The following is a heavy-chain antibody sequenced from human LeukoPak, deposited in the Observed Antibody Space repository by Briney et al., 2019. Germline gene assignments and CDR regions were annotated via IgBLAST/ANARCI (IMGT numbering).Heavy chain of an antibody. V-gene: IGHV3-9*01. D-gene: IGHD2-8*02. CDR3: AKEAGGGYHFDP. CDR2: ISWNSGSI. CDR1: GFTFDDYA. J-gene: IGHJ2*01. Sequence: GGSLRLSCAASGFTFDDYAMHWVRHAPGKGLEWVSGISWNSGSIGYADSVKGRFTISRDNAKNSLYLQMNSLRAEDTALYYCAKEAGGGYHFDPWGRGTLVTVSS.